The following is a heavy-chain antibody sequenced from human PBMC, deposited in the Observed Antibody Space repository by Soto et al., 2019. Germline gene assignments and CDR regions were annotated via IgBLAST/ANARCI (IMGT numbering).Heavy chain of an antibody. CDR2: ISYDGSNK. V-gene: IGHV3-30-3*01. CDR1: GFTFSSYA. D-gene: IGHD3-9*01. CDR3: ARGERGDQLRYFDWLSGDYYYYGMDV. Sequence: GGSLRLSCAASGFTFSSYAMHWVRQAPGKGLEWVAVISYDGSNKYYADSVKGRFTISRDNSKNTLYLQMNSLRAEDPAVYYCARGERGDQLRYFDWLSGDYYYYGMDVWGQGTTVTVSS. J-gene: IGHJ6*02.